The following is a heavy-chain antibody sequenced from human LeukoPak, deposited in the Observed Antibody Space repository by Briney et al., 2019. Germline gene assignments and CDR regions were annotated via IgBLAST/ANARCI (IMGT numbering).Heavy chain of an antibody. V-gene: IGHV3-9*01. Sequence: PGGSLRLSCAASGFTFSSYAMHWVRQAPGKGLEWVSGLTWNGANIAYADSVRGRFTVSRDNAKNSLYLQMNSLRAEDTALYYCARDIGSSWYYYYYGIDVWGHGTTVTVPS. D-gene: IGHD6-13*01. CDR1: GFTFSSYA. J-gene: IGHJ6*02. CDR2: LTWNGANI. CDR3: ARDIGSSWYYYYYGIDV.